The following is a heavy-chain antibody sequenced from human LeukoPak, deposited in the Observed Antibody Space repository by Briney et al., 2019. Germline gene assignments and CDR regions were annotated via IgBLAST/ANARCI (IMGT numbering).Heavy chain of an antibody. D-gene: IGHD2-15*01. V-gene: IGHV1-46*01. CDR1: GYTFTSYY. CDR2: INPTGGST. J-gene: IGHJ4*02. CDR3: AREGGGYRD. Sequence: ASVTVSCKASGYTFTSYYMHWVRQAPGQGLEWMGMINPTGGSTSYAQKFQARVTMTRDMSTSTVYMELSSLRSEDTAMYYCAREGGGYRDWGQGTLVTVSS.